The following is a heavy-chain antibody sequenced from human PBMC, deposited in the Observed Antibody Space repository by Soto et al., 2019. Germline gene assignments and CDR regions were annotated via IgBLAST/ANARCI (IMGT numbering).Heavy chain of an antibody. CDR3: VKDQGDFWSGYSDF. CDR2: ISGSGVKT. J-gene: IGHJ4*02. D-gene: IGHD3-3*01. V-gene: IGHV3-23*01. Sequence: GGSLRLSCAASGFSSSSYAMSWVRQAPGKGLEWVSTISGSGVKTHYADSVKGRFTFSRDNSNNTLFLQMNSLRLDDTAVYYCVKDQGDFWSGYSDFWGPGILVTVSS. CDR1: GFSSSSYA.